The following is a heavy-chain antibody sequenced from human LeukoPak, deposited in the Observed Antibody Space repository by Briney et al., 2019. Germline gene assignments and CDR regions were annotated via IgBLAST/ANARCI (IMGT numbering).Heavy chain of an antibody. CDR1: GGSIGDNY. D-gene: IGHD2/OR15-2a*01. J-gene: IGHJ6*04. Sequence: SETLSLTCSVSGGSIGDNYWTWIRQPPGKGLEWIGYIHAGGNTNYNPALNSRATFSIATSRTQFSLGLTSVSAADTAIYYCATQYYHINVWGKGPSVTVSS. V-gene: IGHV4-59*01. CDR3: ATQYYHINV. CDR2: IHAGGNT.